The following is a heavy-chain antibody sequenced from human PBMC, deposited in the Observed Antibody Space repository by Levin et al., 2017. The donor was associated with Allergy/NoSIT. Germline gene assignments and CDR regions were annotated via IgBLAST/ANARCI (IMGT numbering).Heavy chain of an antibody. D-gene: IGHD3-16*02. CDR3: ARCRPYYDYVWGSYRTDAFDI. Sequence: GESLKISCAASGFTFSSYAMHWVRQAPGKGLEWVAVISYDGSNKYYADSVKGRFTISRDNSKNTLYLQMNSLRAEDTAVYYCARCRPYYDYVWGSYRTDAFDIWGQGTMVTVSS. J-gene: IGHJ3*02. CDR1: GFTFSSYA. V-gene: IGHV3-30*04. CDR2: ISYDGSNK.